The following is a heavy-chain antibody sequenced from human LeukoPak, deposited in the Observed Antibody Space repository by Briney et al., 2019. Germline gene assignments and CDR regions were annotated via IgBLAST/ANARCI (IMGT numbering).Heavy chain of an antibody. V-gene: IGHV1-2*02. D-gene: IGHD2-2*01. CDR2: INPNSGGT. J-gene: IGHJ4*02. CDR3: ARVGRSVVIPAATGAYFDY. CDR1: GYTVTRFE. Sequence: GASVKVSCKASGYTVTRFEMNWGRQAPGQGLEWMGWINPNSGGTNYAQTFQGRVTVTRETSISTAYMELSRLRSDDTAVYYCARVGRSVVIPAATGAYFDYWVQGTLVTVSS.